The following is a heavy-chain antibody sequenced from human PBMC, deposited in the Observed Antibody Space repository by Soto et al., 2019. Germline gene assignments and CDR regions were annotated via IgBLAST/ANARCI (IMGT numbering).Heavy chain of an antibody. CDR3: ARDRYSSSWYPGFDP. Sequence: QVQLVQSGAEVKKPGASVKVSCKASGYTFTSYAMHWVRQAPGQRLEWMGWINAGNGNTKSSQKCQGRVTITRDTSASTAYMELSSLRSEDTAVYYCARDRYSSSWYPGFDPWGQGTLVTVAA. V-gene: IGHV1-3*01. D-gene: IGHD6-13*01. CDR1: GYTFTSYA. J-gene: IGHJ5*02. CDR2: INAGNGNT.